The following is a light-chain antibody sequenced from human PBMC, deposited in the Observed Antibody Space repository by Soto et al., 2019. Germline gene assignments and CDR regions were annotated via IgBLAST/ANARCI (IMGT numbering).Light chain of an antibody. CDR3: QQYDNLLFT. CDR2: DAS. CDR1: QDISNY. Sequence: DIQMTQSPSSLSASVGDRVTITCQASQDISNYLNWYQQKPGKAPKLLIYDASDLETGVPSRFSGSGSGTDFTFTISSLPPEDIATYYCQQYDNLLFTFGPGTKVDIK. J-gene: IGKJ3*01. V-gene: IGKV1-33*01.